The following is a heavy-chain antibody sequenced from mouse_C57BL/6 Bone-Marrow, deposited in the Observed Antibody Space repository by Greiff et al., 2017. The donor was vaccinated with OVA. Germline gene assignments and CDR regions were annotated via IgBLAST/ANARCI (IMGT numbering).Heavy chain of an antibody. CDR3: ARYYYGSEFDY. V-gene: IGHV1-42*01. CDR1: GYSFTGYY. D-gene: IGHD1-1*01. CDR2: INPSTGGT. Sequence: EVQLQQSGPELVKPGASVKISCKASGYSFTGYYMNWVKQSPEKSLEWIGEINPSTGGTTYNQKFKAKATLTVDKSSSTAYMQLKSLTSEDSAVYYCARYYYGSEFDYWGQGTTLTVSS. J-gene: IGHJ2*01.